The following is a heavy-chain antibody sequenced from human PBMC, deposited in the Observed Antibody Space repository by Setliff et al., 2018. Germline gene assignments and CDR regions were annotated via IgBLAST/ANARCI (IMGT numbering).Heavy chain of an antibody. CDR3: ARSPPNRGVGEGHHMDV. Sequence: VASVKVSCKASGYTFTSYGVSWVRQAPGQGLEWMGWISTYTANTKYAQRFQGRVTMTTDTSTSTAYVEVRSLRSDDTALYYCARSPPNRGVGEGHHMDVWGKGTTVTVSS. J-gene: IGHJ6*03. CDR1: GYTFTSYG. CDR2: ISTYTANT. V-gene: IGHV1-18*01. D-gene: IGHD1-26*01.